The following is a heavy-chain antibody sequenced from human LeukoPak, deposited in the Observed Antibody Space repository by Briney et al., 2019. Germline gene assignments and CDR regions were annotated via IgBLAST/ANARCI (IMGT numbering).Heavy chain of an antibody. Sequence: SETLSLTCTVSGGSISSGSYYWSWIRQPAGKGLEWIGRIYTSGSTNYNPSPKSRVTISVDTSKNQFSLKLSSVTAADTAVYYCARLPYSGSYYLGGAFDYWGQGTLVTVSS. V-gene: IGHV4-61*02. CDR1: GGSISSGSYY. CDR3: ARLPYSGSYYLGGAFDY. D-gene: IGHD1-26*01. CDR2: IYTSGST. J-gene: IGHJ4*02.